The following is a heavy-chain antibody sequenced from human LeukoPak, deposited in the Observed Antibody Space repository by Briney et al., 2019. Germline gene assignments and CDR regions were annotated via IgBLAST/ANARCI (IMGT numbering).Heavy chain of an antibody. Sequence: GGSLRLSCAVSGFTFSSYAMSWVRQAPGKGLEWVSGISGSGDSTSYADSVKGRFSVSRDNSKNTLYLQMNSLRAEDTALYYCASNISSGWYVDYWGPGTLVTVSS. D-gene: IGHD6-19*01. CDR3: ASNISSGWYVDY. J-gene: IGHJ4*02. V-gene: IGHV3-23*01. CDR1: GFTFSSYA. CDR2: ISGSGDST.